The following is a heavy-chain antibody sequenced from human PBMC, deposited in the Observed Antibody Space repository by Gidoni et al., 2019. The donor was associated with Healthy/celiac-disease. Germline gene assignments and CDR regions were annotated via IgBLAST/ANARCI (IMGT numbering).Heavy chain of an antibody. CDR1: GFTFSGSA. D-gene: IGHD5-18*01. J-gene: IGHJ4*02. CDR2: IRSKANSYAT. CDR3: TSLNTGTAMVTSPY. V-gene: IGHV3-73*02. Sequence: EVQLVESGGGLVQPGGSRKLSCAASGFTFSGSAMHWVRQASGKGLEWVGRIRSKANSYATAYAASVKGRFTISRDDSKNTAYLQMNSLKTEDTAVYYCTSLNTGTAMVTSPYWGQGTLVTVSS.